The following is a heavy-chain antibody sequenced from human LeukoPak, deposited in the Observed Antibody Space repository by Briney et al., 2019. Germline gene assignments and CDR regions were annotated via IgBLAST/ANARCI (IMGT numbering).Heavy chain of an antibody. D-gene: IGHD2-21*02. J-gene: IGHJ4*02. CDR1: GYTFTGYY. Sequence: ASVKVSCKASGYTFTGYYMHWVRQAPGQGLEWMGWINPNSGGTNYAQKFQGRVTMTRDTSISTAYMELGRLRSDDTAVYYCARDSRSVVVVTAGLDYWGQGILVTVSS. CDR3: ARDSRSVVVVTAGLDY. CDR2: INPNSGGT. V-gene: IGHV1-2*02.